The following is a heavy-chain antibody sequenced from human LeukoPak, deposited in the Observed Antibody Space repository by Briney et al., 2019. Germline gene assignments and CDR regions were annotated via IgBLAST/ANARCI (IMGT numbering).Heavy chain of an antibody. CDR3: AKDLDIVVVPAAIGY. CDR1: GFTFSEYS. J-gene: IGHJ4*02. D-gene: IGHD2-2*03. V-gene: IGHV3-48*01. CDR2: ISSRSSTK. Sequence: SGGSLRLSCAATGFTFSEYSMNWVRQAPGKGLEWVSYISSRSSTKYHADSVKGRFTISRDNSKNTLYLQMNSLRAEDTAVYYCAKDLDIVVVPAAIGYWGQGTLVTVSS.